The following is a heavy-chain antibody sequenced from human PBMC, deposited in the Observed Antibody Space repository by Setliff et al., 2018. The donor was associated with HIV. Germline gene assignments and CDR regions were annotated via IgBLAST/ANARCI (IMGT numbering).Heavy chain of an antibody. CDR3: AREEDYNFWSGYDWFDP. CDR2: IFYSGTT. J-gene: IGHJ5*02. V-gene: IGHV4-59*01. Sequence: SETLSLTCTVSGAPLSSYYLNWIRQPPGKGLEWIGYIFYSGTTNYNPSLKSRVTISVDTSKNQFSLKLSSVTAADTAVYYCAREEDYNFWSGYDWFDPWGQGTLVTVSS. D-gene: IGHD3-3*01. CDR1: GAPLSSYY.